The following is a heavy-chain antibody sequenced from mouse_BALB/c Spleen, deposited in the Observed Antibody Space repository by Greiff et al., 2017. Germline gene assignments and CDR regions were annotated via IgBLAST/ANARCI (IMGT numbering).Heavy chain of an antibody. CDR2: INPGSGGT. CDR3: ARGDYDGGY. Sequence: LVESGAELVRPGTSVKVSCKASGYAFTNYLIEWVKQRPGQGLEWIGVINPGSGGTNYNEKFKGKATLTADKSSSTAYMQLSSLTSDDSAVYFCARGDYDGGYWGQGTLVTVSA. D-gene: IGHD2-4*01. CDR1: GYAFTNYL. V-gene: IGHV1-54*01. J-gene: IGHJ3*01.